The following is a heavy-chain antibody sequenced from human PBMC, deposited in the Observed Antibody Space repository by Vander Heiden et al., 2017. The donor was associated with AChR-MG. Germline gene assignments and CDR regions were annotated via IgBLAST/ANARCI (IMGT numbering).Heavy chain of an antibody. CDR1: GYTFTTSY. CDR3: ARLPRYCSGGSCYSASGYYYGMDV. J-gene: IGHJ6*02. CDR2: INPSGGST. V-gene: IGHV1-46*03. D-gene: IGHD2-15*01. Sequence: QVQLVQSGAEVKKPGASVKVSCKASGYTFTTSYMPLALQAPGQGLEWMGIINPSGGSTSYAQKCQGRVTMTRDTSTSTVYMELSSLRSEDTAVYYCARLPRYCSGGSCYSASGYYYGMDVWGQGTTVTVSS.